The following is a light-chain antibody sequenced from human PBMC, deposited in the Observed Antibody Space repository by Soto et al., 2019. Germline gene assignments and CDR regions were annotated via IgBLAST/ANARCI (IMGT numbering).Light chain of an antibody. V-gene: IGLV1-40*01. J-gene: IGLJ2*01. CDR1: SSNFGAGYD. Sequence: QSVLTQPPSVSGAPGQRVTISCTGSSSNFGAGYDVHWYQQLPGTAPKLLIYGNSNRPSGVPGRFSGSKAGTAASLTTAGLEDEDAAHYCCPYYGSSLSLVFGGGTQLTVL. CDR2: GNS. CDR3: PYYGSSLSLV.